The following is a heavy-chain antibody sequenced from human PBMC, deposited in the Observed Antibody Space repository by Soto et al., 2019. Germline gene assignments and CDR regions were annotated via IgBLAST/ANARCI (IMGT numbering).Heavy chain of an antibody. J-gene: IGHJ1*01. CDR2: IYSGGST. Sequence: GGSLRLSCAASGFTVSSNYMSWVRQAPGKGLEWVSVIYSGGSTYYEDSVKGRFTISRHNYKNTLYHQMNSRRAEDTAVYYCARASGQCNEGYFQHWGQGTLVTVSS. CDR3: ARASGQCNEGYFQH. CDR1: GFTVSSNY. V-gene: IGHV3-53*04. D-gene: IGHD1-1*01.